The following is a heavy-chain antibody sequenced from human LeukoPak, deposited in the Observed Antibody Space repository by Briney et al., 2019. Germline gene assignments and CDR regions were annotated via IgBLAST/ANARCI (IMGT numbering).Heavy chain of an antibody. Sequence: PSETLSLTCTVSGGSISSSSYYWGWIRQPPGKGLEWIGEINHSGSTNYNPSLKSRVTISVDTSKNQFSLKLCSVTAADTAVYYCARGRGMAYWGQGTLVTVSS. V-gene: IGHV4-39*07. J-gene: IGHJ4*02. CDR3: ARGRGMAY. D-gene: IGHD6-13*01. CDR2: INHSGST. CDR1: GGSISSSSYY.